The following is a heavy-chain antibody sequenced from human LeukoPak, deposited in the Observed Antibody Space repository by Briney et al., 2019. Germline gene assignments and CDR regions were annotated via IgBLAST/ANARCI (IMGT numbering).Heavy chain of an antibody. Sequence: GGSLRLSCAASGFTFSSFGMNWVRQAPGKGLEWVTFIRYDGIAIQYADSVKGRFTISRDNSKNALYLQMISLRPEDTAVYYCAREYYDSSGYNLGDYWGQGTLVTVSS. CDR2: IRYDGIAI. D-gene: IGHD3-22*01. CDR3: AREYYDSSGYNLGDY. CDR1: GFTFSSFG. J-gene: IGHJ4*02. V-gene: IGHV3-30*02.